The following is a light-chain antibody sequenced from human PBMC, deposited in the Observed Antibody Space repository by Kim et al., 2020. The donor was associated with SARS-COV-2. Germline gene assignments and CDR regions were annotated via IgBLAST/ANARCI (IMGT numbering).Light chain of an antibody. CDR2: SAS. J-gene: IGKJ1*01. CDR3: QKYNADPWT. CDR1: QGISNS. Sequence: DIQMTQSPSSLSASVGDRVTITCRASQGISNSLAWYQQKPGKVPKVLIYSASALQSGVPSRFSGSGSGTDFTLTISSLQPEDVSTYYCQKYNADPWTFGQGTKVEIK. V-gene: IGKV1-27*01.